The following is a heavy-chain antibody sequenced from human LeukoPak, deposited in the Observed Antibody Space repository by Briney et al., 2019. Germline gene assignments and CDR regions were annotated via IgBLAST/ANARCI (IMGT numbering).Heavy chain of an antibody. CDR1: GFTFSNYA. J-gene: IGHJ4*02. Sequence: GGSLRLSCAASGFTFSNYAIHWVRQAPGKGLEGVAVISNDGSVEDHADSVKGGVTISRYNSKNTVSLQTSSLSHEDTAIYYCARAFENTTVVPFSFPYWGQGALVTVSS. D-gene: IGHD3-22*01. CDR2: ISNDGSVE. V-gene: IGHV3-30*04. CDR3: ARAFENTTVVPFSFPY.